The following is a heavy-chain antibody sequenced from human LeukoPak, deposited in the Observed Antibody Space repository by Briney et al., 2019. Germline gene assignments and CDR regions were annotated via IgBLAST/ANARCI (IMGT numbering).Heavy chain of an antibody. J-gene: IGHJ4*02. CDR3: ARHSWCYYDSSGQFDY. CDR2: IYHSGST. Sequence: PSETLSLTCAVSGYSISSGYYWGWIRQPPGKGLEWIGSIYHSGSTYYNPSLKSRVTISVDTSKNQFSLKLSSVTAADTAVYYCARHSWCYYDSSGQFDYWGQGTLVTVSS. V-gene: IGHV4-38-2*01. CDR1: GYSISSGYY. D-gene: IGHD3-22*01.